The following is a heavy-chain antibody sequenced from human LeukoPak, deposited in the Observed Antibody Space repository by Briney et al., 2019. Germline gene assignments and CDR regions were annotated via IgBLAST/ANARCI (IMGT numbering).Heavy chain of an antibody. J-gene: IGHJ4*02. CDR1: GFTFSNFW. D-gene: IGHD1-1*01. V-gene: IGHV3-7*04. CDR2: IHPEGNEK. Sequence: GGSLRLSCAVSGFTFSNFWMSWVRQAPGRGLEWVANIHPEGNEKYHVESVKGRFTISRDNAKNSLFLQMNGLRVEDTAVYHCARGDDFSGDHWGQGTLVTVSS. CDR3: ARGDDFSGDH.